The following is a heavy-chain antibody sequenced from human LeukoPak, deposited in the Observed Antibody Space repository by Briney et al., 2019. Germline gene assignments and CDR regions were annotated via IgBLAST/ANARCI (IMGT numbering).Heavy chain of an antibody. D-gene: IGHD1-26*01. V-gene: IGHV4-61*02. J-gene: IGHJ5*02. CDR3: ARGVVGATSNWFDP. Sequence: SQTLSLTCTVSGGSISSGSYYWSWIRRPAGKGLEWIGRIYTSGSTNYNPSLKSRVTISVDTSKNQFSLKLSSVTAADTAVYYCARGVVGATSNWFDPWGQGTLVTVSS. CDR2: IYTSGST. CDR1: GGSISSGSYY.